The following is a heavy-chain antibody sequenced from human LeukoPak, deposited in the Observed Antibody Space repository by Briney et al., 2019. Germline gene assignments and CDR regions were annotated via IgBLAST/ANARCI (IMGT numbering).Heavy chain of an antibody. Sequence: GGSLRLSCAASGFTFSSYWMSWVRQAPGKGLEWVANIKQDGSEKYYVDSVKGRFTISRDNAENSLCLQMNSLRAEDTAVYFCAREIVTTTGVPKYYFDSWGQGTLVTVSS. CDR3: AREIVTTTGVPKYYFDS. J-gene: IGHJ4*02. CDR2: IKQDGSEK. D-gene: IGHD5-12*01. CDR1: GFTFSSYW. V-gene: IGHV3-7*01.